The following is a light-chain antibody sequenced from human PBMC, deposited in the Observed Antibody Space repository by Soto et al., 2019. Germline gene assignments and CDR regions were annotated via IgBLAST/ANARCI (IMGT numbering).Light chain of an antibody. V-gene: IGKV3-20*01. CDR3: QQYDDWPS. Sequence: EIVLTQSPGTLSLSPVERATLSCRASQSVSSSYLAWYQQKPGQAPRLLIYGASSRATGIPDRFSGSGSGTEFTLTISSLQSEDFAVYYCQQYDDWPSFGQGTKV. CDR2: GAS. J-gene: IGKJ1*01. CDR1: QSVSSSY.